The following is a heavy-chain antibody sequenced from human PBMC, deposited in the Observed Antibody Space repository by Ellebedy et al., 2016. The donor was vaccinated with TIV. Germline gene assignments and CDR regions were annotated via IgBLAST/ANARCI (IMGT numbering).Heavy chain of an antibody. Sequence: PGGSLRLSCAASGFTFTSYAMTWLRQAPGKGLEWVSTASDSGGRTYYADSVKGRFTISRDNFNNTLYLQMNSLRAEDTAVYWCASWDFDYWGQGTLVTVSS. CDR1: GFTFTSYA. V-gene: IGHV3-23*01. D-gene: IGHD7-27*01. CDR3: ASWDFDY. CDR2: ASDSGGRT. J-gene: IGHJ4*02.